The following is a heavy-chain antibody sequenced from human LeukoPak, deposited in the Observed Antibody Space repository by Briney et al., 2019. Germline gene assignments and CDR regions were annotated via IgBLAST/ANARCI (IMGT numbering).Heavy chain of an antibody. J-gene: IGHJ4*02. V-gene: IGHV3-23*01. D-gene: IGHD5-12*01. CDR1: GFTFSSYA. Sequence: GGSLRLSCAASGFTFSSYALSWVRQTPGSGLEWVSAIGPGGDSTFYADSVKGRFTISRDNSKNTLFLQMSSLRVEDTAVYYCAKGGHLDYWGQGNLVTVSS. CDR2: IGPGGDST. CDR3: AKGGHLDY.